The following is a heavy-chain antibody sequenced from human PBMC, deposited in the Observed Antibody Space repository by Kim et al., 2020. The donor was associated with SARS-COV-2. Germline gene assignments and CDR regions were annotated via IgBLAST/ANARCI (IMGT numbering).Heavy chain of an antibody. CDR2: ISGFNGDT. CDR3: AREPPHSNDGYIDV. CDR1: GYTFTNYA. J-gene: IGHJ6*02. D-gene: IGHD5-12*01. Sequence: ASVKVSCKASGYTFTNYAIAWVRQAPGQGLEWVGWISGFNGDTNYAQKFQDRLRMSTDTATSTAYMELGSLKSDDTAVYYCAREPPHSNDGYIDVWGQGSTVTVSS. V-gene: IGHV1-18*04.